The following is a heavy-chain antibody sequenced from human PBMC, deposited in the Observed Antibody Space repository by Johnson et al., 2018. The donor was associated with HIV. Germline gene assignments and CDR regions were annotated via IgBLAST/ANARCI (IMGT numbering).Heavy chain of an antibody. J-gene: IGHJ3*02. CDR1: GFTFSDYY. Sequence: QVQPVESGGGLVKPGGSLRLSCAASGFTFSDYYMSWIRQAPGKGLEWVAFIRYDGSNKYYADSVKGRFTISRDNSKNTLYLQMNSLRAEDTAVYYCARATTPHDACDIWGQGTMVTVSS. V-gene: IGHV3-30*02. CDR3: ARATTPHDACDI. D-gene: IGHD1-1*01. CDR2: IRYDGSNK.